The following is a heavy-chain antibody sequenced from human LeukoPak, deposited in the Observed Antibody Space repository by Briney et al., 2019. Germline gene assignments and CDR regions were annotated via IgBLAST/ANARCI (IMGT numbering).Heavy chain of an antibody. J-gene: IGHJ6*02. V-gene: IGHV3-33*08. CDR3: ARTSPTIYYYYGMDV. CDR1: GFTFSSYG. CDR2: IWYDGSNK. D-gene: IGHD2-2*01. Sequence: PGGSLRLSCAASGFTFSSYGMHWVRQAPGKGLEWVAVIWYDGSNKYYADSVKGRFTISRDNSKNTLYLQMNSLRAEDTAVYYCARTSPTIYYYYGMDVWGQGTTVTVSS.